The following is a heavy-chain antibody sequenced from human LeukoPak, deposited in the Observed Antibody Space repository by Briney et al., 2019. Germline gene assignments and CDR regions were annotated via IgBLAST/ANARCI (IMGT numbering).Heavy chain of an antibody. J-gene: IGHJ4*02. Sequence: KTSETLSLTCTVSGGSISSYYWSWIRQPPGKGLEWIGEINHSGSTNYNPSLKSRVTISVDTSKNQFSLKLSSVTAADTAVYYCARGVVAAAGTCYFDYWGQGTLVTVSS. CDR1: GGSISSYY. CDR3: ARGVVAAAGTCYFDY. D-gene: IGHD6-13*01. V-gene: IGHV4-34*01. CDR2: INHSGST.